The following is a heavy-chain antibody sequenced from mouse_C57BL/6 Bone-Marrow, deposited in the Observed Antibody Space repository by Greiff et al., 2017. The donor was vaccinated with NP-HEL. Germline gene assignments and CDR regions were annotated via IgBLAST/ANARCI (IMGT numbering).Heavy chain of an antibody. CDR2: ISDGGSYT. CDR3: ARAGITTVVAHYDMDY. CDR1: GFTFSSYA. V-gene: IGHV5-4*01. Sequence: EVHLVEPGGGLVKPGGSLKLSCAASGFTFSSYAMSWVRQTPEKRLEWVATISDGGSYTYYPDNLKGRSTFSRANAKNNLYLQMSHLKSEDTAMYYCARAGITTVVAHYDMDYWGQGTSVTVSS. J-gene: IGHJ4*01. D-gene: IGHD1-1*01.